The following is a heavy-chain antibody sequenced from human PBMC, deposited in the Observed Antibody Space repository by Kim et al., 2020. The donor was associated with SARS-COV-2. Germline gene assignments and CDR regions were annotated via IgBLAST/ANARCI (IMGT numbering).Heavy chain of an antibody. Sequence: GGSLRLSCAASGFTFGNYGMIWVRQAPGKGLEWVSAISDSGGHTYYADSMKGRFTISRDNSKNTLYLQLNSLRAEDTAVYYCAKSPIPVGLLPGFWGQGTLGTVSS. CDR1: GFTFGNYG. V-gene: IGHV3-23*01. J-gene: IGHJ4*02. CDR2: ISDSGGHT. D-gene: IGHD6-19*01. CDR3: AKSPIPVGLLPGF.